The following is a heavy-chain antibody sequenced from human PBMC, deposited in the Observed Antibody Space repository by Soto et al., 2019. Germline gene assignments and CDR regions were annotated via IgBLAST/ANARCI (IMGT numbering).Heavy chain of an antibody. CDR2: ISGSVVST. Sequence: GGSLRLSCAASGFTFSSYAMSWVRQAPWKGLEWVSAISGSVVSTYYADSVKGRFTISRDNSKKTLYLQMNSLRAEDTAVYYCAKGSSSGWAYYYYGMDVWGQGTTVTVSS. D-gene: IGHD3-22*01. CDR1: GFTFSSYA. CDR3: AKGSSSGWAYYYYGMDV. V-gene: IGHV3-23*01. J-gene: IGHJ6*02.